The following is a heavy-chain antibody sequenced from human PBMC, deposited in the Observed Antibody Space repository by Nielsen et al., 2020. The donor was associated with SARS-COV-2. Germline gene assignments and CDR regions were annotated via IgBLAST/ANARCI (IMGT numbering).Heavy chain of an antibody. D-gene: IGHD1-26*01. CDR1: GYTFTSYG. CDR3: ARDHLIVGATTGWFDP. V-gene: IGHV1-18*01. CDR2: ISAYNGNT. Sequence: ASVKVSCKASGYTFTSYGISWVRQAPGQGLEWMGWISAYNGNTNYAQKLQGRVTMTTDTSTSTAYMELRSLRSDDTAVYYCARDHLIVGATTGWFDPWGQGTLVTVSS. J-gene: IGHJ5*02.